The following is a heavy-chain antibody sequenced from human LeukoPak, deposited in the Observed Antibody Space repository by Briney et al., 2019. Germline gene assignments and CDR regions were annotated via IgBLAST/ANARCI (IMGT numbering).Heavy chain of an antibody. Sequence: SETLSLTCTVSGYSISSGYYWDWIRQPPGKGLEWIGSIHHSGRNYYNASLKSRVTISVDTSNNQFSLKLNSVTAADTAVFYCAANSADYNTLGSSYKVWGQGTLVTVSS. D-gene: IGHD3-10*01. CDR1: GYSISSGYY. J-gene: IGHJ4*02. CDR3: AANSADYNTLGSSYKV. V-gene: IGHV4-38-2*02. CDR2: IHHSGRN.